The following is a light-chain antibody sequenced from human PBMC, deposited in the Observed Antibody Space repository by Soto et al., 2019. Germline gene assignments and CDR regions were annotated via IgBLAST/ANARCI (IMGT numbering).Light chain of an antibody. J-gene: IGLJ1*01. CDR1: SSDVGGYNY. Sequence: QSVLTQPRSVSGSPGQSVTISCTGTSSDVGGYNYVSWYQQHAGKAPKLMIYDVSKRPSGVPDRFSGSKSGNTASLTISGHQAEDEADYYCCSYAGSHTLYVFGTGTQ. CDR3: CSYAGSHTLYV. V-gene: IGLV2-11*01. CDR2: DVS.